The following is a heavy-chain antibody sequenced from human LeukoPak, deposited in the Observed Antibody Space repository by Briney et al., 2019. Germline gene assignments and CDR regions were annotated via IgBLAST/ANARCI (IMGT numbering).Heavy chain of an antibody. CDR2: VQHIGGET. CDR1: GFTFSNSW. J-gene: IGHJ5*02. D-gene: IGHD2-2*01. V-gene: IGHV3-7*01. Sequence: PGGSLRLSCAGSGFTFSNSWMGWVRQAPGKGLEWVANVQHIGGETYYVDSVKGRFTISRDNAQNSLSLQMNILRPQDTAVYYCARAYCRSTNCCYPSWGQGTLVTVSS. CDR3: ARAYCRSTNCCYPS.